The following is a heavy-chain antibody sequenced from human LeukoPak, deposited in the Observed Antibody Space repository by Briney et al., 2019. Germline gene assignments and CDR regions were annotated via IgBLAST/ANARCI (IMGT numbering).Heavy chain of an antibody. CDR2: ISSSSSTI. D-gene: IGHD3-10*01. Sequence: PPGGSLRLSCAASGFTFSSYSMNWVRQAPGKGLEWVSYISSSSSTIYYADSVKGRFTISRDNAKNSLYLQMNSLRAEDTAVYYCARDRSTSGSYFDYWGQGTLVTVSS. V-gene: IGHV3-48*01. CDR3: ARDRSTSGSYFDY. J-gene: IGHJ4*02. CDR1: GFTFSSYS.